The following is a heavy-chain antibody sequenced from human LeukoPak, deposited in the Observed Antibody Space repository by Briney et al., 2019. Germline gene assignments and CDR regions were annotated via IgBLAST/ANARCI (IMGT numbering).Heavy chain of an antibody. D-gene: IGHD6-13*01. J-gene: IGHJ5*02. V-gene: IGHV4-38-2*02. CDR2: IYHSGST. CDR3: ARVIAAAGTDWFDP. Sequence: KPSETLSLTCTFSGYSISSGYYWGWIRQPPGKGLEWIGSIYHSGSTYYNPSLKSRVTISVDTSKDQFSLKLSSVTAADTAVYYCARVIAAAGTDWFDPWGQGTLVTVPS. CDR1: GYSISSGYY.